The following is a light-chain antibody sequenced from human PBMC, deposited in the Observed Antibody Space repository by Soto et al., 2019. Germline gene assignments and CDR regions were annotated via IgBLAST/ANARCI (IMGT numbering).Light chain of an antibody. CDR1: SSDVGGYNY. V-gene: IGLV2-8*01. CDR2: EVT. CDR3: SSYTTSVSV. Sequence: QSALTQPPSASGSHGRSVTISCTGTSSDVGGYNYVSWYQQYPGKAPKLLIYEVTKRPSGVPDRFSGSKSGNTASLTVSGLQIDDEADYYCSSYTTSVSVFGTGTKLTVL. J-gene: IGLJ1*01.